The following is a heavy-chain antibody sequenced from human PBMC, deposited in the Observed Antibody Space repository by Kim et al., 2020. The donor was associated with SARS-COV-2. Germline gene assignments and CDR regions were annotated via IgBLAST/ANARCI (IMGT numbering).Heavy chain of an antibody. CDR3: ARGDYYSY. Sequence: GTTTTYVDSVKGRFTISRDNAKNTLYLQMNSLRAEDTAVYYCARGDYYSYWGQGTLVTVSS. D-gene: IGHD3-22*01. J-gene: IGHJ4*02. CDR2: GTTT. V-gene: IGHV3-74*01.